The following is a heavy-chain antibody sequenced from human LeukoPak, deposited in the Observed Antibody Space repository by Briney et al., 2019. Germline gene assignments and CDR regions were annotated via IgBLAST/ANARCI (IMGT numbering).Heavy chain of an antibody. CDR2: IWYDGSDE. Sequence: PGGSLRLSCAASKFIFSDYGMHWVRQTPGKGLEWVAFIWYDGSDEYYADSVKGRFTISRDDSKNTLYLQMNSLRAEDTAAYYCARALGALWFGESGNWGQGTLVTVSS. D-gene: IGHD3-10*01. J-gene: IGHJ4*02. V-gene: IGHV3-30*02. CDR1: KFIFSDYG. CDR3: ARALGALWFGESGN.